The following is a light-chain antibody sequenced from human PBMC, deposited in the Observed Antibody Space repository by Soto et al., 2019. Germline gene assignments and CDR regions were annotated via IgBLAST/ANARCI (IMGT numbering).Light chain of an antibody. Sequence: DIQMTQSPSSLSASVGDRVTMTCRASETISTFLNWYQHKPGKAPKLLIYAASRLQSGVPSRFSGSGSGTDFTLTINGLQHEDFASYYCQQSYSTSPITFGQGTRLEI. J-gene: IGKJ5*01. V-gene: IGKV1-39*01. CDR2: AAS. CDR1: ETISTF. CDR3: QQSYSTSPIT.